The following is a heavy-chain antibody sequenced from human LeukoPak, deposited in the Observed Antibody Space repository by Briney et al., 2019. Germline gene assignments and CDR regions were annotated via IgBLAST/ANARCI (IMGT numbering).Heavy chain of an antibody. CDR1: GYTFTGYY. CDR3: ARGKSGEKNPWFDP. Sequence: GASVKVSCKASGYTFTGYYMHWVRQAPGQGLEWMGWINPNSGGTNYAQKFQGRVTMTRDTSISTAYMELSRLRSDDTAVYYCARGKSGEKNPWFDPWGQGTLVTVSS. V-gene: IGHV1-2*02. D-gene: IGHD3-10*01. CDR2: INPNSGGT. J-gene: IGHJ5*02.